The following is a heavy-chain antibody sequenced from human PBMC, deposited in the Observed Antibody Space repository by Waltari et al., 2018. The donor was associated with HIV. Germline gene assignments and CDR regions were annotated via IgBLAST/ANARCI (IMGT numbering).Heavy chain of an antibody. V-gene: IGHV3-21*04. CDR1: GFELRHYS. CDR3: VRDDPGYGPIDY. D-gene: IGHD3-16*01. Sequence: LVESGGGVVKTGGSIRLTCEASGFELRHYSMNWVRQSPMRGPEGVASIRRGNNEKHYLDSVRGRFAISRDISESSVYLQMESLKEDDTATYFCVRDDPGYGPIDYWGQGTLVTV. CDR2: IRRGNNEK. J-gene: IGHJ4*02.